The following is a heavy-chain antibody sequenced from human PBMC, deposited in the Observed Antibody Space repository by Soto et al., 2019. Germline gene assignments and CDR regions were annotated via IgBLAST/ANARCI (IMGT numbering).Heavy chain of an antibody. D-gene: IGHD5-18*01. CDR2: IYHSGST. CDR3: AREVRGYSYGYWFDP. V-gene: IGHV4-30-2*01. Sequence: SETLSLTCAVSGGSISIGGYSWSWIRQPPGKGLEWIGYIYHSGSTYYNPSLKSRVTISVDRSKNQFSLKLSSVTAADTAVYYCAREVRGYSYGYWFDPWGQGTLVTVSS. J-gene: IGHJ5*02. CDR1: GGSISIGGYS.